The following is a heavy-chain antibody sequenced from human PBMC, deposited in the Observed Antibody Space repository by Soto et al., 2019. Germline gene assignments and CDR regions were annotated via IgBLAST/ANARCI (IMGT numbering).Heavy chain of an antibody. CDR3: ARGVYCSSTTCYWGMDV. Sequence: QVQLQQWGAGLLKPSETLSLTCAVYGGSFSGYYWSWIRQPPGKGLEWIGEINHSGRTNYNPSLKSRVTISVDPSKNQFSLKLSSVTAADTAVYYCARGVYCSSTTCYWGMDVWGQGTTVTVSS. V-gene: IGHV4-34*01. CDR2: INHSGRT. CDR1: GGSFSGYY. J-gene: IGHJ6*02. D-gene: IGHD2-2*01.